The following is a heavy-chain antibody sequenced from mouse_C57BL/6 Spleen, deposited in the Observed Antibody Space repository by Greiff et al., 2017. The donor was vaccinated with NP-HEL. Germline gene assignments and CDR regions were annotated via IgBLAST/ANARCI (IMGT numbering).Heavy chain of an antibody. CDR3: AIIGGYYGSSYVDY. Sequence: QVQLQQPGAELVKPGASVKLSCKASGYTFTSYWMQWVKQRPGQGLEWIGEIDPSDSYTNYKQKFKGKATLTVDTSSSTADMQLSSLTSEVSAVYYCAIIGGYYGSSYVDYWGQGTTLTVSS. D-gene: IGHD1-1*01. CDR1: GYTFTSYW. CDR2: IDPSDSYT. V-gene: IGHV1-50*01. J-gene: IGHJ2*01.